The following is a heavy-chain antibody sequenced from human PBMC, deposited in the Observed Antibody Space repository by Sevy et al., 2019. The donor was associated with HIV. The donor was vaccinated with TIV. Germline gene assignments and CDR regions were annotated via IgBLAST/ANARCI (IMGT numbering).Heavy chain of an antibody. D-gene: IGHD3-16*01. V-gene: IGHV3-30*03. CDR2: ISYDGRGK. J-gene: IGHJ6*03. CDR3: AAVALTFGGDPYENHHFMDV. CDR1: GFTFSSYD. Sequence: GGSLRLSCAASGFTFSSYDMHWVRQAPGKGLEWVAVISYDGRGKHYADSVKGRFTISRDNAKNTLYLQMNSLRVEDSAVFYCAAVALTFGGDPYENHHFMDVWGRETRVTVSS.